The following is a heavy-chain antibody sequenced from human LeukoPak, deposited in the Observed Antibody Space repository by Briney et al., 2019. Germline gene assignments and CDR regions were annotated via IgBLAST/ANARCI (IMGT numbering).Heavy chain of an antibody. CDR1: GFTFSSYA. CDR2: ISYDGSNK. Sequence: PGRSLRLSCAASGFTFSSYAMHWVRQAPGKGLEWVAVISYDGSNKYYADSVKGRFTISRDNSKNTPYLQMNSLRAEDTAVYYCARDHEGDSYGFDYWGQGTLVTVSS. J-gene: IGHJ4*02. D-gene: IGHD5-18*01. CDR3: ARDHEGDSYGFDY. V-gene: IGHV3-30-3*01.